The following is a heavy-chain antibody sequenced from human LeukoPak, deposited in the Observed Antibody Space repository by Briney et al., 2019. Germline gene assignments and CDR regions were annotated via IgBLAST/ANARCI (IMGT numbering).Heavy chain of an antibody. CDR2: TSAHNDDT. D-gene: IGHD1-26*01. CDR1: GYTFTSYG. CDR3: ARDWDSRDDYFDP. Sequence: ASVKVSCKASGYTFTSYGISWVRQAPGQGLEWMGWTSAHNDDTNYAETLQGRLTMTTDISTSTAYMELTSLRSDDTAVYYCARDWDSRDDYFDPWGQGTLVIVSS. J-gene: IGHJ4*02. V-gene: IGHV1-18*01.